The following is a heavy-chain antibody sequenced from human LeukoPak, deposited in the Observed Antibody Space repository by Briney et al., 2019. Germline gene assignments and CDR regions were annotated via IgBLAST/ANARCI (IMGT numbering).Heavy chain of an antibody. CDR2: IGGGGGSP. Sequence: GVSLRLSCAASGFTFSSYAKNWVRQAPGKGLEWVSAIGGGGGSPYYADSVKGRFTISRDNSKNTLYLQMNSLRAEDTAVYYCGKGTDRTSGSYFWGQGTLVTVSS. D-gene: IGHD1-26*01. J-gene: IGHJ4*02. CDR3: GKGTDRTSGSYF. V-gene: IGHV3-23*01. CDR1: GFTFSSYA.